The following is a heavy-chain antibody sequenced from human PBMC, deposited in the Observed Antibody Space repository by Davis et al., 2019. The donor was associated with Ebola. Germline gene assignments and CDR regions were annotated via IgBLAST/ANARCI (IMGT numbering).Heavy chain of an antibody. CDR2: IYYSGST. D-gene: IGHD5-12*01. J-gene: IGHJ4*02. CDR1: GGSFSGYY. V-gene: IGHV4-59*12. Sequence: SQTLSLTCAVYGGSFSGYYWSWIRQLPGKGLEWIGYIYYSGSTNYNPSLKSRVTISVDTSKNQFSLKLSSVTAADTAVYYCARVRCGYSGYGVGYWGQGTLVTVSS. CDR3: ARVRCGYSGYGVGY.